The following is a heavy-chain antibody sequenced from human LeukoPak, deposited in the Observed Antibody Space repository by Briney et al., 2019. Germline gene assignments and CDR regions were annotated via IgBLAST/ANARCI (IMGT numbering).Heavy chain of an antibody. V-gene: IGHV1-18*01. CDR1: GYSFTDFG. CDR2: ISAYNGNT. D-gene: IGHD5-18*01. Sequence: ASVKVSCKASGYSFTDFGVSWVRQAPGQGLEWMGWISAYNGNTNYAQKFQDRVTMTMDTFASTAYMEMRSLGSDDTAVYYCVRDVGDTTMIFFDYWGQGTLVTVSS. J-gene: IGHJ4*02. CDR3: VRDVGDTTMIFFDY.